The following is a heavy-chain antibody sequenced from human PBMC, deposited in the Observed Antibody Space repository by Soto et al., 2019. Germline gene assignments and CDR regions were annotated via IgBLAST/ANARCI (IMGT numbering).Heavy chain of an antibody. CDR2: INTHNGNT. D-gene: IGHD3-10*01. Sequence: QVQLEQSAPEVKKPGASVKVSCKASGYTFTTYGISWVRQAPGQGLEWMGWINTHNGNTNYAQNLQGRVIMTADTSTSTAYMELRSLRSDDTAFYYCTREGSAPYYYYGMDAWGQGTTVTVSS. CDR3: TREGSAPYYYYGMDA. V-gene: IGHV1-18*01. CDR1: GYTFTTYG. J-gene: IGHJ6*02.